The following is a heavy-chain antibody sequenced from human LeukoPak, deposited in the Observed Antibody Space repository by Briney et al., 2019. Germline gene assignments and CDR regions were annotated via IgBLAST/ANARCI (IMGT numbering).Heavy chain of an antibody. CDR2: ISYDGSNK. CDR1: GFTFSSYA. Sequence: GGSLRLSCAASGFTFSSYAMHWVRQAPGKGLEWVAVISYDGSNKYYADSVKGRFTISRDNSKNTLYLRMNSLRAEDTAVYYCAKDLHMGVDGPDYWGQGTLVTVSS. CDR3: AKDLHMGVDGPDY. D-gene: IGHD4-11*01. V-gene: IGHV3-30*04. J-gene: IGHJ4*02.